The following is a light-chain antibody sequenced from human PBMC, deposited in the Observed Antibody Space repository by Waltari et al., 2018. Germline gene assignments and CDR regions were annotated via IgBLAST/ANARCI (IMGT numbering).Light chain of an antibody. J-gene: IGLJ1*01. CDR1: SSDVGGYNY. V-gene: IGLV2-8*01. CDR2: DVT. Sequence: QSALTQPPSASGSPGQSVTISCTGTSSDVGGYNYVSWYQQYPGKAPKRMIYDVTSRPSGGPDRVSGSKSGNTASLTVSGLQAEDEADYYCSSYAGSAYVFGTGTKVTVL. CDR3: SSYAGSAYV.